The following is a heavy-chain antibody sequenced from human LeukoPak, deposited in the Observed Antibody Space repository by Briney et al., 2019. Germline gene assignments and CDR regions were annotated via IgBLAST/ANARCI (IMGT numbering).Heavy chain of an antibody. V-gene: IGHV4-34*01. CDR3: ARGREYYDILTGPKDGYYFDY. J-gene: IGHJ4*02. Sequence: SETLSLTCAVYGGSFSGYYWSWIRQPPGKGLEWIGEINHSGSTNYNPSLKSRVTISVDTPKNQFSLKLSSVTAADTAVYYCARGREYYDILTGPKDGYYFDYWGQGTLVTVSS. CDR2: INHSGST. CDR1: GGSFSGYY. D-gene: IGHD3-9*01.